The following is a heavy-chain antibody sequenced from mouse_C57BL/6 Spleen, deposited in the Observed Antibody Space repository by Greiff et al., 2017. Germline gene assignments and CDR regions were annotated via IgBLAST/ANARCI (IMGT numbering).Heavy chain of an antibody. CDR1: GYTFTSYW. V-gene: IGHV1-52*01. J-gene: IGHJ3*01. Sequence: QVQLQQPGAELVRPGSSVKLSCKASGYTFTSYWMHWVKQRPIQGLEWIGNIDPSDSETHYNQKFKDKATLTVDKSSSTAYMQRSSLTSEDSAVYYCARVSNYLFAYWGQGTLVTVSA. CDR3: ARVSNYLFAY. D-gene: IGHD2-5*01. CDR2: IDPSDSET.